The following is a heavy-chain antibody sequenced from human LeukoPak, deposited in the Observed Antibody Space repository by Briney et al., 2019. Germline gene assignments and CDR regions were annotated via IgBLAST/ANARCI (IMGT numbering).Heavy chain of an antibody. CDR3: ASTSWTGYDY. CDR2: IKADGSEK. Sequence: GGSLRLSCAASGFTFSYHWMTWVRQAPGKGLEWVANIKADGSEKYYVDSVKGRFIVSRDNAKNSLYLEMNSLRVEDTAVYYCASTSWTGYDYWGQGTLVTVSS. CDR1: GFTFSYHW. J-gene: IGHJ4*02. D-gene: IGHD3/OR15-3a*01. V-gene: IGHV3-7*01.